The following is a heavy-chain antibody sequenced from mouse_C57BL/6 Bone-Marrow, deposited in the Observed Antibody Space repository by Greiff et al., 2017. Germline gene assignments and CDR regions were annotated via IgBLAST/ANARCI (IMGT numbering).Heavy chain of an antibody. V-gene: IGHV1-81*01. Sequence: VKLMESGAELARPGASVKLSCKASGYTFTSYGISWVKPRTGQGLEWIGEIYPRCGNTYYNEKFKGKATLTADKSSSTAYMALRSLTSEDSAVYFCASLDYDGSIFAYWGQGTLVTVSA. CDR1: GYTFTSYG. CDR3: ASLDYDGSIFAY. D-gene: IGHD1-1*01. CDR2: IYPRCGNT. J-gene: IGHJ3*01.